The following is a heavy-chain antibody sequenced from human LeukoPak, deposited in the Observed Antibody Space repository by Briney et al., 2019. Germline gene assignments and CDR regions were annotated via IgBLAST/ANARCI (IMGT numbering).Heavy chain of an antibody. J-gene: IGHJ4*02. V-gene: IGHV4-34*01. CDR2: INHSGST. CDR3: ARGPTIAARTLDY. Sequence: TSETLSLTCAVYGGSFSGYYWSWIRQPPGKGLEWIGEINHSGSTNYNPSLKSRVTISVDTSKNQFSLKLSSVTAADTAVYYCARGPTIAARTLDYWGQGTLVTVSS. D-gene: IGHD6-6*01. CDR1: GGSFSGYY.